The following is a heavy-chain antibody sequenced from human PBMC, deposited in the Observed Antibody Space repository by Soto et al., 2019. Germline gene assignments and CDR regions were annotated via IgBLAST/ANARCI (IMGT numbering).Heavy chain of an antibody. Sequence: EVQLLESGGGLVQPGGSLEVSCRASGFNFGNYAMSWVRQAPGKGPEWVSSVGGDASDRHYADYVRGRFTISRDNSKNTLYLHMNSLRAEDTAIYFCAKDFITRNGIFDPFDIWGQGTTVSVSA. CDR2: VGGDASDR. D-gene: IGHD2-21*01. V-gene: IGHV3-23*01. J-gene: IGHJ3*02. CDR1: GFNFGNYA. CDR3: AKDFITRNGIFDPFDI.